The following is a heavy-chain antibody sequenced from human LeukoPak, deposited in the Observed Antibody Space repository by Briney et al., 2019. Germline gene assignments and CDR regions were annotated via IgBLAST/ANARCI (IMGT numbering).Heavy chain of an antibody. CDR3: ARQSRGIAVAGLDY. Sequence: KTSETLSLTCTVSGGSISSYYWTWIRQPPGKGLEWIGYIYYNGSTNYNPSLKSRVTISLDASKNQFSLKLGSVTAADTAVYYCARQSRGIAVAGLDYWGQGTLVTVSS. D-gene: IGHD6-19*01. V-gene: IGHV4-59*08. CDR1: GGSISSYY. J-gene: IGHJ4*02. CDR2: IYYNGST.